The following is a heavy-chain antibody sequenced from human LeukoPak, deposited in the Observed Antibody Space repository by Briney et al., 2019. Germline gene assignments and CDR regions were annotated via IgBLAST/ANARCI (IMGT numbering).Heavy chain of an antibody. CDR1: GFTFTSSA. CDR2: IVVGSGNT. V-gene: IGHV1-58*02. J-gene: IGHJ3*02. D-gene: IGHD2-21*02. Sequence: GTSVKVSCKASGFTFTSSAMQWVRQARGQRLEWIGWIVVGSGNTNYAQKFQERVTITRDMSTSTAYMELSSLRSEDTAVYYCAASYTDVYCGGDCYSPRAFDIWGQGTMVTVSS. CDR3: AASYTDVYCGGDCYSPRAFDI.